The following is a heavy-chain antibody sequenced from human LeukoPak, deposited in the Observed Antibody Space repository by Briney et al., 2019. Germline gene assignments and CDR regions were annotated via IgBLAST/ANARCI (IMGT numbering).Heavy chain of an antibody. V-gene: IGHV3-21*01. CDR2: IAGSSGYI. J-gene: IGHJ4*01. Sequence: GGSLRLSCAASGFTFSSYTMNWVRQAPGKGLEWVSSIAGSSGYIAYADSVKGRFTISRDNAKESLYLQMTSLTAEDTAVYYCARDRGPYCGGDCYLGFDYWGRGTLVTVSS. CDR3: ARDRGPYCGGDCYLGFDY. D-gene: IGHD2-21*02. CDR1: GFTFSSYT.